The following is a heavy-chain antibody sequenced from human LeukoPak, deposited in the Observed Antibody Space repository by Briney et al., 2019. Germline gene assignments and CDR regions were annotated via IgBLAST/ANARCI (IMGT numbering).Heavy chain of an antibody. Sequence: GGSLRLSCAASGFTFSSYAMSWVRQAPGKGLEWVSAISGSGGSTYYADSVKGRFTISRDNAENTLYLQMNSLRAEDTAVYHCAKSGSYSFSYFDYWGQGTLVTVSS. CDR1: GFTFSSYA. CDR2: ISGSGGST. J-gene: IGHJ4*02. D-gene: IGHD3-10*01. V-gene: IGHV3-23*01. CDR3: AKSGSYSFSYFDY.